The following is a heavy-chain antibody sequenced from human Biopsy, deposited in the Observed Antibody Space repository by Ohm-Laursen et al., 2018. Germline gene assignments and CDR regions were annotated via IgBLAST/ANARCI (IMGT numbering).Heavy chain of an antibody. CDR1: GDSVSNNF. CDR2: KFYRGTT. D-gene: IGHD1-26*01. Sequence: SDTLSLTWTVSGDSVSNNFWTWIRQPPGKTLEWIAYKFYRGTTTYNPSLKGRFIVSVDPPKSQISLKLTSVTASDTAIYYCARLTRRGNIIFFDYWGQGTLVAVSS. CDR3: ARLTRRGNIIFFDY. V-gene: IGHV4-59*08. J-gene: IGHJ4*02.